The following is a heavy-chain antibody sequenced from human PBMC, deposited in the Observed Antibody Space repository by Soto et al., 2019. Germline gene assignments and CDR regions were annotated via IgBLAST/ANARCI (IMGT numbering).Heavy chain of an antibody. CDR1: GVSISSGNW. D-gene: IGHD3-16*01. CDR2: IFHDGTA. V-gene: IGHV4-4*02. CDR3: ARLVYDTRLDYLYFAF. Sequence: SETLSLTCTVSGVSISSGNWWTLVRQSPRKGLEYIGEIFHDGTANYFPSFERRVAMSVDKSKNQFSLKLTSVTAADAAIYYFARLVYDTRLDYLYFAFWGQGAQVTVSS. J-gene: IGHJ4*02.